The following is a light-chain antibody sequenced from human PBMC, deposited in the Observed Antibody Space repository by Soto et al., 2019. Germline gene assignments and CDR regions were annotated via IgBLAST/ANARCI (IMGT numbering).Light chain of an antibody. J-gene: IGKJ4*01. CDR1: QSIRSY. CDR3: QQSYSTPFT. V-gene: IGKV1-39*01. Sequence: DIQMTQSPSSLSASVGDRVTITCRASQSIRSYLNWYQQKPGKAPKLLIYSASSLQSGVPSRFSGSGSGTDFTLTISSLQPEDVATFYCQQSYSTPFTFGGGTRVEI. CDR2: SAS.